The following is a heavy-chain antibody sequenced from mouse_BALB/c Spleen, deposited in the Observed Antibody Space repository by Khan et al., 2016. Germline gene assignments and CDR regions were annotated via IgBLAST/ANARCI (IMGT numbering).Heavy chain of an antibody. V-gene: IGHV5-17*02. CDR1: GFTFSSFG. J-gene: IGHJ4*01. CDR2: ISSGSSSL. CDR3: ARAGNYRYDGAMDY. D-gene: IGHD2-14*01. Sequence: EVELVESGGDLVQPGGSRKLSCAASGFTFSSFGMHWVRQAPEKGLEWVTYISSGSSSLYYADTVKGRFTISRDNPKNILFLEMTSLRSEDTAMYFCARAGNYRYDGAMDYWGQGTSVTVSS.